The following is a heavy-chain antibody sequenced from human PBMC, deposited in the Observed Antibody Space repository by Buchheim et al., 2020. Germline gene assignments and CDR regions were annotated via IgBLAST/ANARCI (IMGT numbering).Heavy chain of an antibody. D-gene: IGHD3-3*01. CDR3: ARGVQVVLRFLPVGYYGMDV. CDR1: GGTFSFYT. Sequence: QVQLVQSGAEVKKPGSSVKVSCKASGGTFSFYTISWVRQAPGQGLEWMGRIVPILGIANYAQKFQGRVTITADKSTSTAYMELSSLRSEDTAVYYCARGVQVVLRFLPVGYYGMDVWGQGTT. CDR2: IVPILGIA. V-gene: IGHV1-69*02. J-gene: IGHJ6*02.